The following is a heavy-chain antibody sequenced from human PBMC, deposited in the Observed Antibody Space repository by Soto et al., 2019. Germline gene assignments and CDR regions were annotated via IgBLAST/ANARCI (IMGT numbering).Heavy chain of an antibody. CDR1: GFTFSSYA. Sequence: VGSLRLSCAASGFTFSSYAMSWVRQAPGKGLEWVSAISGSGGSTYYADSVKGRFTISRDNSKNTLYLQMNSLRAEDTAVYYCAKVRLSGVSVTTETFDYWGQGTLVTVSS. CDR3: AKVRLSGVSVTTETFDY. D-gene: IGHD4-17*01. J-gene: IGHJ4*02. V-gene: IGHV3-23*01. CDR2: ISGSGGST.